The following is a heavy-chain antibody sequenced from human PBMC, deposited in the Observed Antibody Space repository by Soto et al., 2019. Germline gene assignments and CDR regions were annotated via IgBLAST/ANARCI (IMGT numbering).Heavy chain of an antibody. J-gene: IGHJ3*02. CDR2: ISYDGSNK. CDR3: AKNKEQWLVGHNI. CDR1: GFTFSSYC. Sequence: QVQLVESGGGVVQPGRSLRLSCAASGFTFSSYCMHWVRQAPGKGLEWVAVISYDGSNKYYAESVKGRFTISRDNSKNTLYLQMNSLRAEDTAVYYCAKNKEQWLVGHNIWGQGTMVTVSS. D-gene: IGHD6-19*01. V-gene: IGHV3-30*18.